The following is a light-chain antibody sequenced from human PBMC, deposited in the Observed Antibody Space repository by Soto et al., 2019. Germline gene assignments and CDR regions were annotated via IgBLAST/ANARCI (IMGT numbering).Light chain of an antibody. CDR1: SSNIGSNS. CDR2: RSD. V-gene: IGLV1-47*01. Sequence: QSVLTQPPSASGTPGQRVTISCSGSSSNIGSNSVYWYQQLPGTTPKLLIYRSDQRPSGVPGRFSVAKYGTSASLAISGLRSEDEADYYCATWDDSLSGLVVFGRGTKLTVL. CDR3: ATWDDSLSGLVV. J-gene: IGLJ2*01.